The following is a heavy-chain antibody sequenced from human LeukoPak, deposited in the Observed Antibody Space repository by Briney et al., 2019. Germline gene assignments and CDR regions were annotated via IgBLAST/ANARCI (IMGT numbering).Heavy chain of an antibody. D-gene: IGHD1-26*01. CDR2: IYYSGST. Sequence: SETLSLTCTVSDGSISSYYWSWIRQPRGKGLEWIGHIYYSGSTNYNPSLKSRVTISVDTSKNQFSLKLSSVTAADTAVYYCARQTVGSGSFYYYYGMDVWGQGTTVTVSS. CDR3: ARQTVGSGSFYYYYGMDV. CDR1: DGSISSYY. J-gene: IGHJ6*02. V-gene: IGHV4-59*08.